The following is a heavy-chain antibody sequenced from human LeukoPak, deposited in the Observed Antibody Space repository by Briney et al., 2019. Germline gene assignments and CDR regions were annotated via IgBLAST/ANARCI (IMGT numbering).Heavy chain of an antibody. V-gene: IGHV3-23*01. Sequence: GGSLRLSCAASGFTFRNYVMSWVRQTPEKGLEWASAITGDGRGTNHADSVKGRFTIFRDNSKNTLFLQMNSLRADDTAVYYCAKETSSGNFVTIDCWGQGALVTVSS. J-gene: IGHJ4*02. CDR3: AKETSSGNFVTIDC. CDR2: ITGDGRGT. CDR1: GFTFRNYV. D-gene: IGHD1-26*01.